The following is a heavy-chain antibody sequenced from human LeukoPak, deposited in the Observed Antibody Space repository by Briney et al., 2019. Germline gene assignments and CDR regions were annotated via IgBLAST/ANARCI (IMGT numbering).Heavy chain of an antibody. CDR2: IYYSGST. V-gene: IGHV4-39*01. D-gene: IGHD2-8*01. J-gene: IGHJ4*02. CDR3: ARNNTLMMYPRGGEDKGFDY. Sequence: SETLSLTCTVSGGSISSGSYYWGWIRQPPGKGLEWIGSIYYSGSTHYNPSLKSRVTVSVDTSKNEFSLKLSSVTAADTAVYYCARNNTLMMYPRGGEDKGFDYWGQGTLVTVSS. CDR1: GGSISSGSYY.